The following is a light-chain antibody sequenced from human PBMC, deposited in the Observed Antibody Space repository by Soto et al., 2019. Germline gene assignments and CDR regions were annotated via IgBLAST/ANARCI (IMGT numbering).Light chain of an antibody. Sequence: ESVLTQSPGTLSLSQRERATLSCRASQSVSSNLAWYQQKPGQAPRLLIYDASARATGVPARFSGSGSGTDFTLTISSLQSEDFAVYYCQQYHSWPPKTFGQGTNVDIK. J-gene: IGKJ1*01. CDR3: QQYHSWPPKT. CDR2: DAS. CDR1: QSVSSN. V-gene: IGKV3-15*01.